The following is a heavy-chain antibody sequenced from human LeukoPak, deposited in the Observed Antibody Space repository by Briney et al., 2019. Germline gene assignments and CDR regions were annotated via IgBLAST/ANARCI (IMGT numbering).Heavy chain of an antibody. D-gene: IGHD3-10*01. J-gene: IGHJ3*02. CDR3: ARDPGRHRGAFDI. Sequence: SETLSLTCTVSGGSISSYYWSWIRQPPGKGLEWIGYMYYSGSTNYNPSLKSRVTISVDTSKNQFSLKLSSVTAADTAVYYCARDPGRHRGAFDIWGQGTMVTVSS. CDR2: MYYSGST. V-gene: IGHV4-59*01. CDR1: GGSISSYY.